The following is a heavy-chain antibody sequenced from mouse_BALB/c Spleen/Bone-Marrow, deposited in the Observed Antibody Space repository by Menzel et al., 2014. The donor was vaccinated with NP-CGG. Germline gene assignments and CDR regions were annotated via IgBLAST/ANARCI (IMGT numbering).Heavy chain of an antibody. J-gene: IGHJ4*01. Sequence: EVMLAESGGGLVQPGGSLKLSCAASGFTFSSYGMSWVRQTPDKRLELVASINSNGGSTYYPDSVKGRFTISRDNAKNTLSLQMSSLKSEDTAMYYCARGNYA. CDR1: GFTFSSYG. V-gene: IGHV5-6-3*01. CDR2: INSNGGST. CDR3: ARGNYA.